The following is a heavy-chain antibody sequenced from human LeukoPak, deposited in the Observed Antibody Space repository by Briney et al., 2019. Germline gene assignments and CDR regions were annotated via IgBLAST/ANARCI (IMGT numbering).Heavy chain of an antibody. J-gene: IGHJ4*02. CDR2: ISGSGAST. D-gene: IGHD2-15*01. Sequence: GGSLRLSCAASGFTFSSYAMSWVRQAPGKGLEWVSAISGSGASTYYADSVKGRFTISRDNSKNTLYLQMNSLRAEDTAVYYCAKGRAVEVVAACNYWGQGTVVTVSS. CDR3: AKGRAVEVVAACNY. V-gene: IGHV3-23*01. CDR1: GFTFSSYA.